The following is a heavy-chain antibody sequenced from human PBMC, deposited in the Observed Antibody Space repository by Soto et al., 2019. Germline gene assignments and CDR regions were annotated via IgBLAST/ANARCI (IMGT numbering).Heavy chain of an antibody. Sequence: GGSLRLSCEGSGFTSSDYYISWIRQAPGKGLEWISYSSNSGTFSRYADSVKGRFSISRDNTKNLLYLQMNSLRAEDTAVYYCARSGDNYNRLDYWGQGTPVTVSS. CDR1: GFTSSDYY. J-gene: IGHJ4*02. V-gene: IGHV3-11*06. CDR2: SSNSGTFS. CDR3: ARSGDNYNRLDY. D-gene: IGHD1-1*01.